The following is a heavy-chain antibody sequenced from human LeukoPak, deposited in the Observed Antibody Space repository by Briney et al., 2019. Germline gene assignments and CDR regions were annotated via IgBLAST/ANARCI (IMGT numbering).Heavy chain of an antibody. V-gene: IGHV4-34*01. CDR3: ARYKNVAAAAVPYFDY. D-gene: IGHD6-13*01. J-gene: IGHJ4*02. Sequence: KPSETLSLTCAVYGGSFSGYYWSWIRHPPGKGLEWIGEINHSGSTNYNPSLKSRVTISVDTSKNQFSLKLSSVTAADTAVYYCARYKNVAAAAVPYFDYWGQGTLVTVSS. CDR1: GGSFSGYY. CDR2: INHSGST.